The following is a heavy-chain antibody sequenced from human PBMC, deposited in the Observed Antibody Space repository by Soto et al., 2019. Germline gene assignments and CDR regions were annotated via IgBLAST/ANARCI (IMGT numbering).Heavy chain of an antibody. CDR2: IYYSGST. J-gene: IGHJ4*02. CDR1: GGSISSGGYY. Sequence: SETLSLTCTVSGGSISSGGYYWSWIRQPPGKGLEWIGYIYYSGSTYYNPSLKSRVTISVDTSKNQFSLKLSSVTAADTAVYYCAREGVGVHHRAVFDYWAQGSLVTVSS. V-gene: IGHV4-30-4*01. CDR3: AREGVGVHHRAVFDY. D-gene: IGHD3-10*01.